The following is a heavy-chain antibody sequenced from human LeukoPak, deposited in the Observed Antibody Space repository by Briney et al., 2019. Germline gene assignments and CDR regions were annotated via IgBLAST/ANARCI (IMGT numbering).Heavy chain of an antibody. CDR1: GFTFSSYP. CDR2: ISSDGSDK. V-gene: IGHV3-30-3*02. Sequence: GGSLRLSCAASGFTFSSYPIHWVRQAPGKGLDWVALISSDGSDKKYADSVKGRFAISRDNSKNTLYLQMNSLRAEDTAVYYCAKRLVTRRHIMITFGGVIAPIGYWGQGTLVTVSS. J-gene: IGHJ4*02. D-gene: IGHD3-16*02. CDR3: AKRLVTRRHIMITFGGVIAPIGY.